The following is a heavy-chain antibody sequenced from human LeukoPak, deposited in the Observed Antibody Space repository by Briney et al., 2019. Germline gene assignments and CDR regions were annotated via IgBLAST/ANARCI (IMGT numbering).Heavy chain of an antibody. CDR2: IRYEGSNE. CDR1: GFAFSSYG. V-gene: IGHV3-33*01. Sequence: PGGSLRLSCAASGFAFSSYGMHWVRQAPGKGLEWVSSIRYEGSNEYYADSVKGRFTISRDNSKNTLYLQMNSLRAEDTAVYYCARPNFYDTSGYYYYFDYWGQGTLVTVSS. CDR3: ARPNFYDTSGYYYYFDY. J-gene: IGHJ4*02. D-gene: IGHD3-22*01.